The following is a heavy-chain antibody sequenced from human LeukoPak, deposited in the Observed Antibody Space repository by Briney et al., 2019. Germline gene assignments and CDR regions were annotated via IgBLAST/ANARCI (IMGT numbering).Heavy chain of an antibody. D-gene: IGHD2-15*01. CDR2: IYTSGST. CDR3: AGSRALYYYYYMDV. CDR1: GGSISSYY. J-gene: IGHJ6*03. Sequence: SETLSLTCTVSGGSISSYYWSWIRQPAGKGLEWIGRIYTSGSTNYNPSLKSRVTMSVDTSKNQFSLKLSSVTAADTAVYYCAGSRALYYYYYMDVWGKGTTVTVSS. V-gene: IGHV4-4*07.